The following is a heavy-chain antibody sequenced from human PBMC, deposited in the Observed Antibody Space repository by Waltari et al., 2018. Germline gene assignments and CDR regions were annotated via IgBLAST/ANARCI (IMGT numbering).Heavy chain of an antibody. CDR3: ARHGFGSWYLNY. CDR1: GYSISSGYY. CDR2: IYHSGST. J-gene: IGHJ4*02. V-gene: IGHV4-38-2*01. Sequence: QEQLQESGPGLVKPSETLSLTCAVSGYSISSGYYWGWIRQPPGKGLEWIGSIYHSGSTYYNPSLKSRVTISVDTSKNQFSLKLSSVTAADTAVYYCARHGFGSWYLNYWGQGTLVTVSS. D-gene: IGHD6-13*01.